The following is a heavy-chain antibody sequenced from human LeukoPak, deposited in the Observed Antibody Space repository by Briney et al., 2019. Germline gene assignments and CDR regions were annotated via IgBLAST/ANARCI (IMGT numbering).Heavy chain of an antibody. D-gene: IGHD3-3*01. CDR1: GLTFDDYA. CDR3: AKIPRAYYDFWSGYYTGDY. Sequence: GGSLRLSCAASGLTFDDYAMHWVRQAPGKGLEWVSGISWNSGSIGYADSVKGRFTISRDNAKNSLYLQMNSLRAEDTALYYCAKIPRAYYDFWSGYYTGDYWGQGTLVTVSS. J-gene: IGHJ4*02. V-gene: IGHV3-9*01. CDR2: ISWNSGSI.